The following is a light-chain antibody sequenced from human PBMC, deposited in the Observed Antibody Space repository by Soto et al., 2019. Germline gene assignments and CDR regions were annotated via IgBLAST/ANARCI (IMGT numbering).Light chain of an antibody. CDR3: QQSYSTPLYA. J-gene: IGKJ2*01. V-gene: IGKV1-39*01. Sequence: DIQMTQSPSSLSASVGDRVTITCRASQSISSYLNWYQQKPGKAPKLLIYAASTLHSGVPSRFSGSGSGTDFTLTISSLQPEEFATYDCQQSYSTPLYAFGQGTMLEIK. CDR1: QSISSY. CDR2: AAS.